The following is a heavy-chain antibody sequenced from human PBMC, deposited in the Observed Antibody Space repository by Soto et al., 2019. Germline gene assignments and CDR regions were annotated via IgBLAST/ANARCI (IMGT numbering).Heavy chain of an antibody. V-gene: IGHV1-2*04. CDR2: INPNSGGT. CDR1: GYTFTGYY. J-gene: IGHJ6*02. Sequence: QVQLVQSGAEVKKPGASVKVSCKASGYTFTGYYMHWVRQAPGQGLEWMGWINPNSGGTNYAQKFQGWVTMTRDTSISTAYMELSRLRSDDTAVYYCARGGDIVATSKYYYYGMDVWGQGTTVTVSS. CDR3: ARGGDIVATSKYYYYGMDV. D-gene: IGHD5-12*01.